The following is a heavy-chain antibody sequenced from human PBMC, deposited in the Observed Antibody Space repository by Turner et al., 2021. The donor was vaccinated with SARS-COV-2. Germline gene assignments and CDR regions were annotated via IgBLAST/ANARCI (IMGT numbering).Heavy chain of an antibody. J-gene: IGHJ4*02. V-gene: IGHV3-33*01. Sequence: QVQLVESGGGVVQPGRSLRLSCAAAGFTFSSYGMHWVRQAPGKGLEWVAFIWYDGSNRYDADSVKGRFTISRDNSKNTLSLQMNSLRAEDTAVYYCARPIPSYSSGWYGCYFDYWGQGTLVTVSS. CDR1: GFTFSSYG. CDR2: IWYDGSNR. CDR3: ARPIPSYSSGWYGCYFDY. D-gene: IGHD6-19*01.